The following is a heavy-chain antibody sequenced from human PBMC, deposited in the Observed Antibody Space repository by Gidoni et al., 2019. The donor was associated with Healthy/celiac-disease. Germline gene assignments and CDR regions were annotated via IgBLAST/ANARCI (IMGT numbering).Heavy chain of an antibody. Sequence: QVQLQESGPGLVKPSAPLSLTCTVSGGSVSSGRYYWSWIRQPPGKGLEWIGYIYYSGSTNYNPSLKSRVTISVDTSKNQFSLKLSSVTAADTAVYYCARRGGYYYDSSGAFFEYWGQGTLVTVSS. D-gene: IGHD3-22*01. CDR2: IYYSGST. CDR3: ARRGGYYYDSSGAFFEY. V-gene: IGHV4-61*01. CDR1: GGSVSSGRYY. J-gene: IGHJ4*02.